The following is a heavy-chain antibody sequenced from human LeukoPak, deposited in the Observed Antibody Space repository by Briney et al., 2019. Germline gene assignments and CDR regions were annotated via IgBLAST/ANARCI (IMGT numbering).Heavy chain of an antibody. CDR3: ARDRLYYDSSGYYPYFDY. V-gene: IGHV6-1*01. CDR1: GDSVSSNSAA. J-gene: IGHJ4*02. CDR2: TYYRSKWYN. D-gene: IGHD3-22*01. Sequence: SQTLSLTCAISGDSVSSNSAAWNWIRQSPSRGLEWLGRTYYRSKWYNDYAVSVKSRITINPDTSKNQFSLQLNSVTPEDTAVYYCARDRLYYDSSGYYPYFDYWGQGTLVTVSS.